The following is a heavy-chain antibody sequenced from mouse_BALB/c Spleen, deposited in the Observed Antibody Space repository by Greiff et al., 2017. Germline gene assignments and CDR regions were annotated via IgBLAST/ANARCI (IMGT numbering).Heavy chain of an antibody. CDR2: IDPENGDT. J-gene: IGHJ4*01. V-gene: IGHV14-4*02. CDR1: GFNIKDYY. CDR3: ARSRMDY. Sequence: EVKLQESGAELVRSGASVKLSCTASGFNIKDYYMHWVKQRPEQGLEWIGWIDPENGDTEYAPKFQGKATLTADTSSNTAYLQLSSLTSEDTAVYYCARSRMDYWGQGTSVTVSS.